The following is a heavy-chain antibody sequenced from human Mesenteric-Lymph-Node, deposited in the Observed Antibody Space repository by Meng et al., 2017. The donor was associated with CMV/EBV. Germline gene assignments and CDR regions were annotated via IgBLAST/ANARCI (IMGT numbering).Heavy chain of an antibody. V-gene: IGHV3-21*01. CDR2: ISSSSIYT. Sequence: GGSLRLSCTASGFTFSSYAMNWVRQAPGKGLEWVSSISSSSIYTYYADSVKGRFTISRDNAKNSLYLQMNSLRAEDTAVYYCARSPVLLPPAASDAFDVWGQGTLVTVSS. J-gene: IGHJ3*01. CDR1: GFTFSSYA. D-gene: IGHD2-2*01. CDR3: ARSPVLLPPAASDAFDV.